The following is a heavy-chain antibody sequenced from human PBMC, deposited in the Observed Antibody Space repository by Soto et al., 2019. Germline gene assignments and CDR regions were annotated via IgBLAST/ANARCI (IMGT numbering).Heavy chain of an antibody. J-gene: IGHJ4*02. CDR2: IYNSGIT. D-gene: IGHD6-13*01. Sequence: PSETLSLTCTVSCGSISSGDYSWSWVRQYPGKGLEWIGHIYNSGITYYNPSLKSRVVISIDTSRNQFSLKLSSVTAADRAVYYCARAGSTSWYVWFEYWGQGTLVTVSS. CDR3: ARAGSTSWYVWFEY. V-gene: IGHV4-30-4*01. CDR1: CGSISSGDYS.